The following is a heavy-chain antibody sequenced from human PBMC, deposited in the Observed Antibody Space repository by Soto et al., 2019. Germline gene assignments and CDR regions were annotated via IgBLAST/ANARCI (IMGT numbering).Heavy chain of an antibody. Sequence: EVQLLESGGGLVQPGESLRLFCAASGFTFLNYPMSWVRQAPGKGLEWLSVISGSSTYYADSVKGRFTISRDNSNNTLYLQMDSLRAEDTAIYYCAKEGAARSFDYWGQGTLVTVSS. D-gene: IGHD6-6*01. V-gene: IGHV3-23*01. J-gene: IGHJ4*02. CDR3: AKEGAARSFDY. CDR1: GFTFLNYP. CDR2: ISGSST.